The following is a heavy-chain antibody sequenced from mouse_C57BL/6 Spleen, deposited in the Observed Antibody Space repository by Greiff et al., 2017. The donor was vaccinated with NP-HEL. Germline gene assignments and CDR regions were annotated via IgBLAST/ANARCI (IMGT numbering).Heavy chain of an antibody. Sequence: VQLQQPGAELVKPGASVKLSCKASGYTFTSYWMQWVKQRPGQGLEWIGEIDPSDSYTNYNQKFKGKATLTVDTSSSTAYMQLSSLTSEDSAVYYCARSWDANYAMDYWGQGTSVTVSS. V-gene: IGHV1-50*01. CDR1: GYTFTSYW. CDR2: IDPSDSYT. J-gene: IGHJ4*01. D-gene: IGHD4-1*01. CDR3: ARSWDANYAMDY.